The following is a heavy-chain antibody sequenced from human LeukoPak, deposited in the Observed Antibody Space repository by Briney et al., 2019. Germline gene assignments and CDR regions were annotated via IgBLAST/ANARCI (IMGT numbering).Heavy chain of an antibody. CDR1: GYTFIGYY. CDR3: ARDPLGYCSRTSCADAFDI. Sequence: ASVKVSCKASGYTFIGYYMHWVRQAPEQGLEWMGWINPNSGVTNYAQKFQGRVTMTRDTSISTAYMDLSRLRSDDTAVYYCARDPLGYCSRTSCADAFDIWGQGTMVTVSS. V-gene: IGHV1-2*02. J-gene: IGHJ3*02. D-gene: IGHD2-2*01. CDR2: INPNSGVT.